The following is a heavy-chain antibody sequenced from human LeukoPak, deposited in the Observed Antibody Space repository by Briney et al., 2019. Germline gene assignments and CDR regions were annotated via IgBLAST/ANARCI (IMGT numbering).Heavy chain of an antibody. J-gene: IGHJ4*02. V-gene: IGHV4-34*01. CDR3: ARGRWYTDY. Sequence: LETLSLTCAVYGGSFSGYYWSWLRQPPGKGLEWIGEINHSGSTNYNPSLTSRVTISVDTSKNQFSLKLSSVTAADTAVYYCARGRWYTDYWGQGTLVTVSS. CDR2: INHSGST. CDR1: GGSFSGYY. D-gene: IGHD6-13*01.